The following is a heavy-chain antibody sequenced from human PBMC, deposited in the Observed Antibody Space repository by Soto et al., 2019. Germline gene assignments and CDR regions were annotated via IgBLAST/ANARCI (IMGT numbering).Heavy chain of an antibody. CDR3: ARLQTGYSSGFVDY. CDR1: GGSISSYY. J-gene: IGHJ4*02. V-gene: IGHV4-59*08. CDR2: IYYSGST. Sequence: NPSETLSLTCTVSGGSISSYYWSWIRQPPGKGLEWIGYIYYSGSTNYNPSLKSRVTISVDTSKNQFSLKLSSVTAADTAVYYCARLQTGYSSGFVDYWGQGTLVTVSS. D-gene: IGHD6-19*01.